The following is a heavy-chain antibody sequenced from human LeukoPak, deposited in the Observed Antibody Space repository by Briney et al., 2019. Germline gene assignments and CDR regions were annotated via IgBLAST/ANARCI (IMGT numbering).Heavy chain of an antibody. D-gene: IGHD2-2*01. CDR1: GFTFSSYA. Sequence: GGSLRLSCAASGFTFSSYAMSWVRQAPGKGLEWVSAISGSGGSTYYADSVKGRFTISRDNSKNTLYLQMNSLRAEDTAVYYCAKDSAVVPAAPYGMDVWGQGTMVTVSS. CDR2: ISGSGGST. CDR3: AKDSAVVPAAPYGMDV. J-gene: IGHJ6*02. V-gene: IGHV3-23*01.